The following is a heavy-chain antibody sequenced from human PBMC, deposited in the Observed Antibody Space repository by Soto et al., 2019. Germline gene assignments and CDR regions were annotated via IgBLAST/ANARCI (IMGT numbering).Heavy chain of an antibody. CDR3: ARGGGIGTVDY. J-gene: IGHJ4*02. CDR2: INEDGSET. Sequence: EGHLVESGGALAQPGGSLRLSCAASGFPFRPYWMRWVRQAPGKGLEWVANINEDGSETYYVDSVKGRFTMSRDNAKNSLFLQMNSLRAEDTALYYCARGGGIGTVDYWGQGTLVTVSS. V-gene: IGHV3-7*05. D-gene: IGHD2-8*02. CDR1: GFPFRPYW.